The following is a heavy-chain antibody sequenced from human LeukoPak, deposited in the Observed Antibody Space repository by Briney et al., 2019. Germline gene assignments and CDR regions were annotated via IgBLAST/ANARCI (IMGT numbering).Heavy chain of an antibody. CDR1: GGTSNSHA. J-gene: IGHJ4*02. Sequence: ASLKVSCTASGGTSNSHAISWVRQAPGQGLEWMGRIIPNLGTTNRAQNFQDSITLTADKSTNTAYMELTSLTSDDTAVYYCATTNDGWCYQWGDFFDFWGQGTLVTVSS. D-gene: IGHD2-8*01. CDR2: IIPNLGTT. V-gene: IGHV1-69*04. CDR3: ATTNDGWCYQWGDFFDF.